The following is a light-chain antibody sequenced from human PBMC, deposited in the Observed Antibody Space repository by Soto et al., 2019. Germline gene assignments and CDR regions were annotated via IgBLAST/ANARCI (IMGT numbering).Light chain of an antibody. J-gene: IGKJ4*01. CDR2: AAS. Sequence: DIQMTQSPSSLSASVGDRVTITCRASQCISGYLSWYYQRPGKAPKLLISAASTLQSGVPSRFSGSGSGTDFTLTISSLQPEDSATYYCQQLNTFLPTFGGGTKVDI. CDR1: QCISGY. CDR3: QQLNTFLPT. V-gene: IGKV1-39*01.